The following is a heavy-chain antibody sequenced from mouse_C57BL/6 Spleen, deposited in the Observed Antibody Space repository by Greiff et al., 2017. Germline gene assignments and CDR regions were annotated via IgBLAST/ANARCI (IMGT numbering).Heavy chain of an antibody. CDR1: GYAFSSSW. D-gene: IGHD1-1*01. CDR2: IYPGDGDT. CDR3: ARSYFEFITTVEDPFSY. J-gene: IGHJ2*01. Sequence: QVQLQQSGPELVKLGASVKISCKASGYAFSSSWMNWVKQRPGKGLEWIGRIYPGDGDTNYNGKFKGKATLTADKSSSTAYRQLSRLTSEDSAVYFCARSYFEFITTVEDPFSYWGQGSTLTVTS. V-gene: IGHV1-82*01.